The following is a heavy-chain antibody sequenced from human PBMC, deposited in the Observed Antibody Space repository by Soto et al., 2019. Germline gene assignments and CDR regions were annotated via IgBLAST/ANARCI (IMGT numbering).Heavy chain of an antibody. Sequence: EVQLVESGGGLVQPGGSLRLSCAASGFTFSDHYMDWVRQAPGKGLEWVGRTTNKVNSYTTKYAASVRGRFAISGDESNNSVFLQMDSLKTEDPAVYYCARGAEVVPAGTGWDSYYYMDVWGKGTMVTVSS. CDR1: GFTFSDHY. J-gene: IGHJ6*03. V-gene: IGHV3-72*01. D-gene: IGHD2-2*01. CDR2: TTNKVNSYTT. CDR3: ARGAEVVPAGTGWDSYYYMDV.